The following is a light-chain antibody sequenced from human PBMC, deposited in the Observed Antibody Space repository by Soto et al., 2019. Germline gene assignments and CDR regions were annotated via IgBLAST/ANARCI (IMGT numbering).Light chain of an antibody. CDR2: EVA. Sequence: QSVLTQPASVSGSPGQSITISCTGTNSDIGFYNYVSWYQQHPGEAPKLIIYEVAKRPSGVSSRFSGSKSGNTASLTISGLQAEDEADYHCSSNAAGSTYVFGSGTKVTVL. J-gene: IGLJ1*01. V-gene: IGLV2-23*02. CDR1: NSDIGFYNY. CDR3: SSNAAGSTYV.